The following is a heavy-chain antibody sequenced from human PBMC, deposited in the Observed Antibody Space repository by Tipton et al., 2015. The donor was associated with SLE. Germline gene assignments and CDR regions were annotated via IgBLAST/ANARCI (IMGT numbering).Heavy chain of an antibody. Sequence: TLSLTCAVYGGSFSGYYWTWIRQHPGAGLEWIGYIHHSGRTDYNPSLRSRVTISRDTSKNQFSLNVNSVTAADTAVYYCARQHSGGATDTWGQGTLVTVSS. CDR1: GGSFSGYY. J-gene: IGHJ5*02. CDR2: IHHSGRT. V-gene: IGHV4-34*09. CDR3: ARQHSGGATDT. D-gene: IGHD1-26*01.